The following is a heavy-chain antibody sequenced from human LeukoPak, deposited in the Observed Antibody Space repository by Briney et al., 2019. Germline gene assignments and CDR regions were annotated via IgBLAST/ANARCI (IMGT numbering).Heavy chain of an antibody. CDR2: IYYSGST. Sequence: NPSETLSLTCTVSGGSISSYYWSWIRQPPGKGLEWIGYIYYSGSTNYNPSLKSRVTISVDTSKNQFSLKLSSVTAADTAVYYCARVISLVVIDYWGQGTLVTVSS. V-gene: IGHV4-59*01. CDR3: ARVISLVVIDY. J-gene: IGHJ4*02. D-gene: IGHD3-22*01. CDR1: GGSISSYY.